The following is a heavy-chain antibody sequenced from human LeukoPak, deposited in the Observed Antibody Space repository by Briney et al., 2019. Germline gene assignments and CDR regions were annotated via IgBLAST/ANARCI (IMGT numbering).Heavy chain of an antibody. J-gene: IGHJ3*01. CDR1: GVSFSTYY. Sequence: SETLSLTCTVFGVSFSTYYWTWIRQPAGKGPEWIGRIYSSGNTNYNPSLESRVTMSIDTSKHQFPLKLTPVTAADTAVYYCARERGILRGDAFDLWGQGKMVTVSA. CDR3: ARERGILRGDAFDL. CDR2: IYSSGNT. D-gene: IGHD1-26*01. V-gene: IGHV4-4*07.